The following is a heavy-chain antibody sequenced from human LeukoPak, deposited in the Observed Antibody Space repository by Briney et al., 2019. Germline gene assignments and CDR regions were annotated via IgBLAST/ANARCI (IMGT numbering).Heavy chain of an antibody. D-gene: IGHD3-10*01. CDR3: ARPVDFYGSGSPTDDGFDI. CDR1: GYSFTSYW. CDR2: VDPSGSYT. J-gene: IGHJ3*02. V-gene: IGHV5-10-1*01. Sequence: GESLQVSCKGSGYSFTSYWISRVRQMPGKGLGWVGSVDPSGSYTNYSPSFQGHVTISADKSISTTYLQSSSLNSSAAAVTDCARPVDFYGSGSPTDDGFDIWGKGTMVTVSS.